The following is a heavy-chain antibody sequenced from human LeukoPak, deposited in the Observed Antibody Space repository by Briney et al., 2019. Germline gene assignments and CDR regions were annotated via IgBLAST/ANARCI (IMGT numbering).Heavy chain of an antibody. CDR3: ARGGVGYCSSTSCSGWGY. Sequence: ASVKVSCKASGYTFSGYYMQWVRQAPGQGLEWMGWINPNSGDTNYAQKFQGRVTMTRDTSISTAYMELSRLRADDTAVSYCARGGVGYCSSTSCSGWGYWGQGTLVTVSS. V-gene: IGHV1-2*02. CDR2: INPNSGDT. J-gene: IGHJ4*02. D-gene: IGHD2-2*01. CDR1: GYTFSGYY.